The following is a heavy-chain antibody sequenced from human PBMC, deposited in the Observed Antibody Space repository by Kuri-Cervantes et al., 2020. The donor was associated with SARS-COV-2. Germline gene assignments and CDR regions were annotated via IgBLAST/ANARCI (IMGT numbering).Heavy chain of an antibody. J-gene: IGHJ3*02. CDR3: AKDEDSSSWYSNRGFDAFDI. V-gene: IGHV3-23*01. CDR2: ISGSGGST. CDR1: GFTFSSYA. D-gene: IGHD6-13*01. Sequence: GESLKISCAASGFTFSSYAMHWVRQAPGKGLEWVSAISGSGGSTYYADSVKGRFTISRDNSKNTLYLQMNSLRAEDTAVYYCAKDEDSSSWYSNRGFDAFDIWGQGTMVTVSS.